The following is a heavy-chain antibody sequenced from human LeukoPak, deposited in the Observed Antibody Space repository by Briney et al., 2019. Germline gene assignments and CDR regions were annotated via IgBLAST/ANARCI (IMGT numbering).Heavy chain of an antibody. J-gene: IGHJ4*02. V-gene: IGHV5-10-1*01. Sequence: PGESLKISCKGSGYSFTSYWISCVRQMPGKGLEWMGRIDPSDFYTNYSPSFQGHVTISADKSISTAYLQWSSLKASDTAMYYCARGITMVRGVLTYYFDYWGQGTLVTVSS. CDR3: ARGITMVRGVLTYYFDY. D-gene: IGHD3-10*01. CDR1: GYSFTSYW. CDR2: IDPSDFYT.